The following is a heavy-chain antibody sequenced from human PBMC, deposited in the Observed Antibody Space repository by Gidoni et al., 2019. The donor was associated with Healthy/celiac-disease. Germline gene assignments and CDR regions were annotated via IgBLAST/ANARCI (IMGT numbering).Heavy chain of an antibody. Sequence: QLQLQESGPGLVKPPETLSLTCTVSGGSIRSSSYFWGWIRQPPGKGLEWIGSIHYSGTTYYNPSLKSRVTISVDTSKNQFSLKLSSVTAADTAVYYCASMEWELNQNWFDPWGQGTLVTVSS. CDR3: ASMEWELNQNWFDP. CDR1: GGSIRSSSYF. J-gene: IGHJ5*02. D-gene: IGHD1-26*01. CDR2: IHYSGTT. V-gene: IGHV4-39*01.